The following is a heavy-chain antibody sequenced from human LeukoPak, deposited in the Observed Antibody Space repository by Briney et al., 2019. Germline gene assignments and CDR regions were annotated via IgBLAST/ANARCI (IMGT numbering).Heavy chain of an antibody. Sequence: SETLSLTCTVSGGSISSSSYYWGWIRQPPGKGLEWIGRIYYSGSIYYNPSLKSRVTMSVDTSKNQFSLKLSSVTAADTAVYYCARLHSGSIDCWGQGTLVTVSS. CDR3: ARLHSGSIDC. D-gene: IGHD3-22*01. CDR2: IYYSGSI. J-gene: IGHJ4*02. CDR1: GGSISSSSYY. V-gene: IGHV4-39*01.